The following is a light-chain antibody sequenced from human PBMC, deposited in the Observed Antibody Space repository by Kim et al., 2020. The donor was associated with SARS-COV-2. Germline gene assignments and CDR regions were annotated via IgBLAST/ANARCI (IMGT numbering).Light chain of an antibody. CDR2: VNN. J-gene: IGLJ1*01. CDR1: NSNIGADYD. V-gene: IGLV1-40*01. Sequence: QSVLTQPPSVSGAPGQRVTISCTGSNSNIGADYDVHWYQHLPGTAPKLLIFVNNNRPSGVPDRFSGSKSGTSASRVITGFQAEDEADYYCQSYDISLSAYVFGPGTKVTVL. CDR3: QSYDISLSAYV.